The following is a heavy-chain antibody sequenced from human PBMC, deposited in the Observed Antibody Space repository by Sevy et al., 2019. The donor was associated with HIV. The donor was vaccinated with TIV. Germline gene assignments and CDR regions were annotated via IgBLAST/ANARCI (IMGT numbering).Heavy chain of an antibody. V-gene: IGHV4-39*02. J-gene: IGHJ6*02. CDR1: GGTIVSSGHY. Sequence: SQTLSLTCSISGGTIVSSGHYWGWIRQTPGKGLEWIGSIYNNGHTFYTPSLKSRLTISIDTSKNQFSLTLSSVTVADTAVYFCAREAGGYDYDYGMDVWGQGTTVTVSS. D-gene: IGHD5-12*01. CDR2: IYNNGHT. CDR3: AREAGGYDYDYGMDV.